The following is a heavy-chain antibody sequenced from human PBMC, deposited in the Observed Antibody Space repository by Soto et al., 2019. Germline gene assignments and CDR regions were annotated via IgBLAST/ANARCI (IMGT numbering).Heavy chain of an antibody. Sequence: GGSLRLSCAASGFTFSDYYMSWIRQAPGKGLEWVSYISSSGSTIYYADSVKGRFTISRDNAKNSLYLQMNSLRAEDTAVYYCARDTPPYYYDSSGYLTYWGQGTLVTVSS. CDR1: GFTFSDYY. CDR2: ISSSGSTI. D-gene: IGHD3-22*01. V-gene: IGHV3-11*04. J-gene: IGHJ4*02. CDR3: ARDTPPYYYDSSGYLTY.